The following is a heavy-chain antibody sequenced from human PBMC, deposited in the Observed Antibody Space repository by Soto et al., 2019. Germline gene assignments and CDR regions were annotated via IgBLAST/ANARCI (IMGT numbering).Heavy chain of an antibody. Sequence: VKVSCKASGFTFTSSAMQWVRQARGQRLEWIGWIVVGSGNTNYAQKFQERVTITRDMSTSTAYMELSSLRSEDTAVYYCEAGGESDYYYYMDVWGKGTTVTVSS. CDR1: GFTFTSSA. CDR3: EAGGESDYYYYMDV. J-gene: IGHJ6*03. D-gene: IGHD3-10*01. CDR2: IVVGSGNT. V-gene: IGHV1-58*02.